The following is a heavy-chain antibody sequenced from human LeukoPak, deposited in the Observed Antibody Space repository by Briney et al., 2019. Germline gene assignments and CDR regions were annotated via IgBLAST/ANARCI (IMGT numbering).Heavy chain of an antibody. J-gene: IGHJ4*02. D-gene: IGHD3-22*01. Sequence: GASVKVSCKASGYSFTGYYMHWVRQAPGQGLEWMGWINFNSGGTNYAQKFQGRVTMTRDMSTSTVYMELSSLRSEDTAVYYCARGGGNYYDLVDYWGQGTLVTVSS. CDR2: INFNSGGT. CDR1: GYSFTGYY. V-gene: IGHV1-2*02. CDR3: ARGGGNYYDLVDY.